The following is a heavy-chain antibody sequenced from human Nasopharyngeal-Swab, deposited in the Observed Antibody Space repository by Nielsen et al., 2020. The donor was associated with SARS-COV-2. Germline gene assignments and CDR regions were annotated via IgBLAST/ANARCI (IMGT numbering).Heavy chain of an antibody. CDR3: ATTYYYDSSGYPLPYY. D-gene: IGHD3-22*01. J-gene: IGHJ4*02. Sequence: VRQMPGKGLEWMGRIDPSDSYTNYSPSFQGRVTISADKSISTAYLQWSSLKASDTAMYYCATTYYYDSSGYPLPYYWGQGTLVTVSS. CDR2: IDPSDSYT. V-gene: IGHV5-10-1*01.